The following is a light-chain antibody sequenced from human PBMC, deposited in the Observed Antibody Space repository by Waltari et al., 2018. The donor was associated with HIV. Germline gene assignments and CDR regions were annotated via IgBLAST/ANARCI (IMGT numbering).Light chain of an antibody. CDR1: QTISSY. CDR2: GAS. V-gene: IGKV1-39*01. J-gene: IGKJ2*01. Sequence: DIQMTQSPSSLSASVGDRATITCRASQTISSYLNWYQQKPGKAPMLLIYGASTLHSGVPSRFSGSGSCTDFTLTISSLQPEDFATYYCQQSYSTPRTFGQGTKLEIK. CDR3: QQSYSTPRT.